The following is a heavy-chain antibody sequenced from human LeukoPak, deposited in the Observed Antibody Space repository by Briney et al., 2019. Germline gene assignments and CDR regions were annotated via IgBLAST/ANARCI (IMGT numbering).Heavy chain of an antibody. CDR1: GSTVSSNF. V-gene: IGHV3-23*01. CDR3: AKHGYCSGISCFFDF. CDR2: ISGSGPYT. Sequence: PGGSLRLSCAASGSTVSSNFMTWVRQAPGKGLEWVSGISGSGPYTFYTDSVKGRFTISRDSSKNTLYLQMNSLRAEDTALYYCAKHGYCSGISCFFDFWGQGTLVTVSS. D-gene: IGHD2-2*03. J-gene: IGHJ4*02.